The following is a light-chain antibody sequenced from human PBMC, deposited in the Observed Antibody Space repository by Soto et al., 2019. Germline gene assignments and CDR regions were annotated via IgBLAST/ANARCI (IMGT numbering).Light chain of an antibody. CDR1: SNDVGGYNL. CDR3: TSCTSDSLYV. Sequence: QSALTQPASVSGSPGQSITISCTGTSNDVGGYNLVSWYQQSPGKVPKLLIYNVSNRPSGVSDRFSGSKSGNTASLTISGLQAEDESDYFCTSCTSDSLYVFGTGTQLTVL. CDR2: NVS. J-gene: IGLJ1*01. V-gene: IGLV2-14*01.